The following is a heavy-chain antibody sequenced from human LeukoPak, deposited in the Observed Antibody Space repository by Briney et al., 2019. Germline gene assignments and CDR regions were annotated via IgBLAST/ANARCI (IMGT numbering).Heavy chain of an antibody. CDR3: ARHWGRTMVRGVIAYYGMDV. CDR2: IYYIGMT. Sequence: AETLSLTCTVSGGSISSSSYYWVWIRLPPGKGLVWVGGIYYIGMTYYNPSIWSRVTISEDTSKNELSLNVSSVTAARAAVYDCARHWGRTMVRGVIAYYGMDVWGQGTPVTVSS. D-gene: IGHD3-10*01. CDR1: GGSISSSSYY. V-gene: IGHV4-39*01. J-gene: IGHJ6*02.